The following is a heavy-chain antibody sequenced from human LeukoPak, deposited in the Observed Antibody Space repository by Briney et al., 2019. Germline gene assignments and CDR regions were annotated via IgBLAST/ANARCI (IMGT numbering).Heavy chain of an antibody. CDR3: ARGESPYYYGSGSYYNAPGGMDV. Sequence: SETLSLTCTVSGGSISSYYWSWLRQPPGKGLEWIGYIYYSGSTNYNPSLKSRVTISVDTSKNQFSLKLSSVTAADTAVYYCARGESPYYYGSGSYYNAPGGMDVWGQGTTVTVSS. CDR2: IYYSGST. V-gene: IGHV4-59*12. D-gene: IGHD3-10*01. J-gene: IGHJ6*02. CDR1: GGSISSYY.